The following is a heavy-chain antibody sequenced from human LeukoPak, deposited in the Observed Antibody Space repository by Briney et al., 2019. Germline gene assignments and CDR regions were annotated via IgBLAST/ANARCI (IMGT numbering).Heavy chain of an antibody. Sequence: SETLSLTCTVSPDSTTSNFWSWVRQPPGKGLEWIGEIHRSGGTNYTPSLQSRVTISIDRSKNQIALELSSVTAADTAVYYCAREIVGGFNPGAYWGQGTLVTVSS. CDR1: PDSTTSNF. CDR3: AREIVGGFNPGAY. J-gene: IGHJ4*02. CDR2: IHRSGGT. D-gene: IGHD1-14*01. V-gene: IGHV4-4*02.